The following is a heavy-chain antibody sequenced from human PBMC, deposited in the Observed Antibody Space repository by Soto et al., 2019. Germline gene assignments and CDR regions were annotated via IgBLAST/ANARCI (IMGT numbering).Heavy chain of an antibody. CDR1: GGSVSSGNYY. D-gene: IGHD2-8*01. CDR2: IYWDDDK. J-gene: IGHJ6*02. V-gene: IGHV2-5*08. Sequence: TLSLTCTVSGGSVSSGNYYWSWIRQPPGKALEWLALIYWDDDKRYSPSLKGRLTITKDTSKNQVVLTMTNMDPVDTATYYCARISNDPHMDVWGQGTTVTVSS. CDR3: ARISNDPHMDV.